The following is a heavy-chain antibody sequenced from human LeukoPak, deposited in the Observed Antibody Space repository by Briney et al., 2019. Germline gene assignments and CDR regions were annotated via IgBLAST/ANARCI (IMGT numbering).Heavy chain of an antibody. J-gene: IGHJ3*02. CDR2: IYYSGST. V-gene: IGHV4-59*01. D-gene: IGHD3-3*01. CDR1: GGSISSYY. CDR3: ARVRDYDFWSGYSGDAFDI. Sequence: PSETLSLTCTVSGGSISSYYWSWIRQPPGKGLEWIGYIYYSGSTNYNPSLKSRVTISVDTSKTQFSLKLSSVTAAGTAVYYCARVRDYDFWSGYSGDAFDIWGQGTMVTVSS.